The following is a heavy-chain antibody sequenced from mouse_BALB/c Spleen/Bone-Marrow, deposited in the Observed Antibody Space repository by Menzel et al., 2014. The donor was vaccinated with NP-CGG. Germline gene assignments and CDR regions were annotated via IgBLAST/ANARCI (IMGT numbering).Heavy chain of an antibody. V-gene: IGHV2-6-5*01. D-gene: IGHD2-10*02. CDR2: IWGGGKE. CDR3: AKHRSVYPYAMDY. CDR1: GFSLSDYG. J-gene: IGHJ4*01. Sequence: VMLVESGPGLVAPSQSLSITCTVSGFSLSDYGVSWIRRSPGKGLEWLGVIWGGGKEYYNSVLKSRLSINEDNSKSQVFLKMYSLQTDDTAIYYCAKHRSVYPYAMDYWGQGTSVTVSS.